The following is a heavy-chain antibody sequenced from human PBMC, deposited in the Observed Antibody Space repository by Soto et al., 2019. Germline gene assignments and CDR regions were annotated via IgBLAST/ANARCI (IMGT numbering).Heavy chain of an antibody. V-gene: IGHV4-34*01. CDR2: ISPSGTT. CDR3: ARAPKVSGSAQTRPDF. CDR1: SGSLSGYY. J-gene: IGHJ4*02. Sequence: SETLSLTCSLYSGSLSGYYWSWIRQPPGMGLEWIGEISPSGTTNYSPSLKSRVSISVDTSKNQFSLNLTSLTAADTAVYYCARAPKVSGSAQTRPDFWGQGSLVTV. D-gene: IGHD6-6*01.